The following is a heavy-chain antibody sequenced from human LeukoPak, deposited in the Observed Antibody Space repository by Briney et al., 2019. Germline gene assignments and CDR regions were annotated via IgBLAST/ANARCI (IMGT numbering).Heavy chain of an antibody. Sequence: SVKVSCKASGGTFSSYAISWVRQAPGQGLEWMGGITPIFGTAKYAQKFQGRVTITAVESMSTAYMELSSLRSEDTAVYYCARGWLAETTVVTPYNYWGQGTLVTVSS. J-gene: IGHJ4*02. CDR2: ITPIFGTA. D-gene: IGHD4-23*01. CDR1: GGTFSSYA. V-gene: IGHV1-69*13. CDR3: ARGWLAETTVVTPYNY.